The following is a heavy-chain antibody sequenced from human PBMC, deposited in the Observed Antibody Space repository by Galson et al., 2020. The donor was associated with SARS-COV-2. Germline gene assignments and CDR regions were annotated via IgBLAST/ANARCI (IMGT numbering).Heavy chain of an antibody. J-gene: IGHJ6*02. D-gene: IGHD6-19*01. V-gene: IGHV1-24*01. Sequence: ASVKVSCKVSGYTLTELSMHWVRQAPGKGLEWMGGFDPEDGETIYAQKFQGRVTMTEDTSTDTAYMELSSLRSEDTAVYYCATGLAVAGTRGNYYYCYGMDVWGQGTTVTVSS. CDR3: ATGLAVAGTRGNYYYCYGMDV. CDR2: FDPEDGET. CDR1: GYTLTELS.